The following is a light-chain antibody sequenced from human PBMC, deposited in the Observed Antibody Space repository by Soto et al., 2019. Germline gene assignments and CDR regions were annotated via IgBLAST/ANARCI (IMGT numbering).Light chain of an antibody. V-gene: IGLV2-8*01. CDR2: EVS. J-gene: IGLJ2*01. CDR1: RRDVGGNNY. Sequence: QSALTQPPSASGSPRQSVTIPCPGTRRDVGGNNYFSWYQQHPGKAPKILIYEVSKPPSGVPYRVSGSKSGNTASLTVSGLQAEDDADSYSSADAGSNNLVFGGGTKLTVL. CDR3: SADAGSNNLV.